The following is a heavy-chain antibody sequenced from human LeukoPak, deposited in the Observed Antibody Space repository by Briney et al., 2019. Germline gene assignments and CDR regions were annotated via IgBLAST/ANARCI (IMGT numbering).Heavy chain of an antibody. CDR2: IYSGSSSRT. CDR1: GFTVSSDY. Sequence: GGSLRLSCAVSGFTVSSDYMGWVRQAPGKGLEWVSVIYSGSSSRTYYTDSVKGRFTISRDNSKNTVYLQMNSLRAEDTAVCYCARHDWCDPWSQGTRVTVSS. J-gene: IGHJ5*02. CDR3: ARHDWCDP. V-gene: IGHV3-66*04.